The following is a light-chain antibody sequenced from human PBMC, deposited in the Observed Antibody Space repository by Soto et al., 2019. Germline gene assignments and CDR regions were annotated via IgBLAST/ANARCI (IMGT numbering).Light chain of an antibody. CDR2: DVS. CDR1: SSDVGNYNY. CDR3: TSYTSSSTYV. Sequence: QSALTQPASVSGSPGQSIAISCTGTSSDVGNYNYVSWYQQHPDKAPKLMIFDVSNRPSGVSDRFSGPKSGNTASLTISGLQADDEADYYCTSYTSSSTYVFGTGTKLTVL. V-gene: IGLV2-14*01. J-gene: IGLJ1*01.